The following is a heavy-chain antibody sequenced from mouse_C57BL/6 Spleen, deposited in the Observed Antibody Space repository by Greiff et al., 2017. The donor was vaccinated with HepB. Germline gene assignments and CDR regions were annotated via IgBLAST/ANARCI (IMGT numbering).Heavy chain of an antibody. Sequence: VQLKESGPVLVKPGASVKMSCKASGYTFTDYYMNWVKQSHGKSLEWIGVINPYNGGTSYNQKFKGKATLTVDKSSSTAYMELNSLTSEDSAVYYCARGYYDWFAYWGQGTLVTVSA. D-gene: IGHD2-3*01. CDR2: INPYNGGT. J-gene: IGHJ3*01. CDR3: ARGYYDWFAY. CDR1: GYTFTDYY. V-gene: IGHV1-19*01.